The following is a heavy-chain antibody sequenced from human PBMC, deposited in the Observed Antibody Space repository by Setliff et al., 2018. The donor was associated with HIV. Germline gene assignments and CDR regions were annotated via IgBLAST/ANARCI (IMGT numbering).Heavy chain of an antibody. J-gene: IGHJ3*02. CDR2: INYDDNYE. Sequence: PGESLRLSCAASGFTFSAHGMHWVRQAPGKGLEWVTFINYDDNYEYYADSVKGRFTISRDNSKSTVDLQMNSLRAEDTAVYYCAKGGDYRSGDYDAFDIWGQGTMVTVSS. D-gene: IGHD6-25*01. CDR1: GFTFSAHG. CDR3: AKGGDYRSGDYDAFDI. V-gene: IGHV3-30*02.